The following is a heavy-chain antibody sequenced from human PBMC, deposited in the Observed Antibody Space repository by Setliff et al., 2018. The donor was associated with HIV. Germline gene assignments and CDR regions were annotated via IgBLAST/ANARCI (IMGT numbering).Heavy chain of an antibody. CDR1: GGTFSSFA. V-gene: IGHV1-69*13. CDR2: IIPMFGTA. J-gene: IGHJ4*02. CDR3: ALGYCSVGSCYSVDFDY. D-gene: IGHD2-15*01. Sequence: ASVKVSCKASGGTFSSFAIHWVRQAPGQGLEWMGGIIPMFGTANYAQKFHGRVTITADESTNTAYMELSSLGSEDTAVYYCALGYCSVGSCYSVDFDYWGQGTQVTVSS.